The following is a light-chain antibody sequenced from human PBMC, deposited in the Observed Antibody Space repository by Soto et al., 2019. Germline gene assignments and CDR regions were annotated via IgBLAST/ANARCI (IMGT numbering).Light chain of an antibody. CDR3: QQYNNWPRT. J-gene: IGKJ1*01. V-gene: IGKV3-11*01. CDR1: QSVNKY. Sequence: EILLTQSPATLSLSPGERATLSCRASQSVNKYLAWYRQKPGQPPRLLIYDASYRATGIPDRFSGSGSGTDFTLTISSLQSEDFAVYYCQQYNNWPRTFGPGTKV. CDR2: DAS.